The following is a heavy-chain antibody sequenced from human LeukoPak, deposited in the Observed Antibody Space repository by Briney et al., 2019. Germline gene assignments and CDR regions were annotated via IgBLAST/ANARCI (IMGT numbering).Heavy chain of an antibody. D-gene: IGHD3-3*02. J-gene: IGHJ3*01. CDR1: GFTFSTYS. CDR3: ARDIEFST. V-gene: IGHV3-48*01. Sequence: GGSLRLSCAASGFTFSTYSMNWVRQAPGKGLEWLSYISSSSSIIYYADSVKGRFTISRDNAKNSLSLQMNSLRAEDTAIYYCARDIEFSTWGLGTMVTVSS. CDR2: ISSSSSII.